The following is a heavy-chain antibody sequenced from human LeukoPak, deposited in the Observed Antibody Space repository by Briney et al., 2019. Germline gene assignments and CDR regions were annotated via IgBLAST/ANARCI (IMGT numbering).Heavy chain of an antibody. V-gene: IGHV3-9*01. J-gene: IGHJ4*02. Sequence: PGGSLRLPCAASGFTFDDYAMHWVRQAPGKGLEWVSGISWNSGSIGYADSVKGRFTISRDNAKNSLYLQMNSLRAEDTALYYCAKGYYDSSGYYFGYWGQGTLVTVSS. CDR2: ISWNSGSI. D-gene: IGHD3-22*01. CDR3: AKGYYDSSGYYFGY. CDR1: GFTFDDYA.